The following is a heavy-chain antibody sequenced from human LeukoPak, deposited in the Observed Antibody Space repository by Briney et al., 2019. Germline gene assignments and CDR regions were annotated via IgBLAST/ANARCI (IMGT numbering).Heavy chain of an antibody. CDR3: ARGPDSSTYYYFY. CDR2: IVPIFGTA. V-gene: IGHV1-69*06. Sequence: GASGKLSCKASGGTFTSQAISWVRHAPGQGLELRGGIVPIFGTANYAQKFQGKVTITADKSTSTVYMALSSVRCEDTAVYYCARGPDSSTYYYFYWGQGTLVTVSS. CDR1: GGTFTSQA. D-gene: IGHD3-22*01. J-gene: IGHJ4*02.